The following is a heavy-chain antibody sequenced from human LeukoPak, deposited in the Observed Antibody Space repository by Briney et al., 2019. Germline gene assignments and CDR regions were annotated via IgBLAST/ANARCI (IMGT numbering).Heavy chain of an antibody. CDR1: GYTFTGYY. J-gene: IGHJ4*02. D-gene: IGHD4-17*01. CDR3: ARDLYGDYFMGY. CDR2: INPNSGGT. V-gene: IGHV1-2*06. Sequence: ASVKVSCKASGYTFTGYYMHWVRQAPGQGLEWMGRINPNSGGTNYAQKFQGRVTMTRDTPISTAYMELSRLRSDDTAAYYCARDLYGDYFMGYWGQGTLVTVSS.